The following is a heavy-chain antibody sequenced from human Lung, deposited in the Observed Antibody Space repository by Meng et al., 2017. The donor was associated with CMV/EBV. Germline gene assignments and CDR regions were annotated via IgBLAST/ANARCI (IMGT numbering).Heavy chain of an antibody. D-gene: IGHD5-24*01. Sequence: QGQLQGSGPGMMKDSKTLSLTCPSSGGSMGSGGHDWSWVRQVPGKALEWIGYISYNRSTFNNPSLKGRVNISVDTSKNPFSLKPILATDADTAVYYCAREAGRDGYATTKFDYWGKGTLVTVSS. CDR3: AREAGRDGYATTKFDY. J-gene: IGHJ4*02. CDR1: GGSMGSGGHD. V-gene: IGHV4-31*03. CDR2: ISYNRST.